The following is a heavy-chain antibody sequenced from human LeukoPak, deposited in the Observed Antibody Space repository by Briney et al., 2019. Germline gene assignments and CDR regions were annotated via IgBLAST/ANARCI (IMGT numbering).Heavy chain of an antibody. CDR2: IIPILGIA. CDR1: GGTFIIYA. V-gene: IGHV1-69*04. J-gene: IGHJ3*02. CDR3: ARRARCELYVAFDI. Sequence: SVTVSFTASGGTFIIYAISWVRQAPGQGLEWMGRIIPILGIANYAQKFQGRVTITADKSTSTAYMELSSLRSEDTAVYYCARRARCELYVAFDIWGQGTMLTVSS. D-gene: IGHD2-8*01.